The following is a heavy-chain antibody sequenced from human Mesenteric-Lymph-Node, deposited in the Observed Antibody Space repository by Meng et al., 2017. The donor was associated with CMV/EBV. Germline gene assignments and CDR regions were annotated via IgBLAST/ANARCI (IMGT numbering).Heavy chain of an antibody. CDR3: ARSLRSSWHNYDCYGMDD. D-gene: IGHD6-13*01. V-gene: IGHV3-21*01. J-gene: IGHJ6*02. Sequence: ARSLRLSSAASAFTFSIYSIAWVRQAPGKWLEWVSSIGRVNNYKYYADSVKGRFTIARDNSKNTLYLRMNSLRAEDTAVYYCARSLRSSWHNYDCYGMDDWGQGTTVTVSS. CDR2: IGRVNNYK. CDR1: AFTFSIYS.